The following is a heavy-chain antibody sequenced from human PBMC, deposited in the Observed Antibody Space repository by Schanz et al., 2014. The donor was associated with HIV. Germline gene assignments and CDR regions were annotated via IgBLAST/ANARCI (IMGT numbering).Heavy chain of an antibody. V-gene: IGHV3-30*18. Sequence: QVQLVESGGGVVQPGRGGRGKRAASGGTGKRKVLHWVRQAPGKGLEWVAGISYDGVNVYYADSVKGRFTFSRDNSKNTLYLQMYSLRGEDTAVYYCAKGTIFRSSSLDYWGQGTLVTVSS. CDR1: GGTGKRKV. CDR2: ISYDGVNV. J-gene: IGHJ4*02. CDR3: AKGTIFRSSSLDY. D-gene: IGHD3-9*01.